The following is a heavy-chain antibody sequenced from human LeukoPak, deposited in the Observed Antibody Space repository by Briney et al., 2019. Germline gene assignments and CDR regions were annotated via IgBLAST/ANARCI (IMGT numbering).Heavy chain of an antibody. J-gene: IGHJ3*02. Sequence: SETLSLTCTVSGGSISSGGYYWSWIRQPPGKGLEWIGYIYHSGSTYYNPSLKSRVTISVDRSKNQFSLKLSSVTAADTAVYYCARHVGADYYGSGSYYKGPLGAFDIWGQGTMVTVSS. D-gene: IGHD3-10*01. CDR3: ARHVGADYYGSGSYYKGPLGAFDI. CDR2: IYHSGST. CDR1: GGSISSGGYY. V-gene: IGHV4-30-2*01.